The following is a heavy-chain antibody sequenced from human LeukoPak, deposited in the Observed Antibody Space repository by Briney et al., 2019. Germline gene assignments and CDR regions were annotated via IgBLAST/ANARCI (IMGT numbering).Heavy chain of an antibody. D-gene: IGHD2-21*01. Sequence: GGSLRLSCATSGFTFSNYWMSWVRQAPGKGLEWVANIKQDGSEKYYVDSVKGGFTISRENAKNSLYLQMNSLRVDDMAVYYCAREGQIATGYYYYMDVWGKGSTVTVSS. CDR3: AREGQIATGYYYYMDV. J-gene: IGHJ6*03. V-gene: IGHV3-7*01. CDR1: GFTFSNYW. CDR2: IKQDGSEK.